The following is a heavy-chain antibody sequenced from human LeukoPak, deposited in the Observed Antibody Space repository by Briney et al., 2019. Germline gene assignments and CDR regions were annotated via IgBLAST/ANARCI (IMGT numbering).Heavy chain of an antibody. J-gene: IGHJ4*02. Sequence: SETLSLTCAVYGGSFSGYYWSWIRQPPGKGLEWIGSIYHSGSTYYNPSLKSRVTISVDTSKNQFSLKLSSVTAADTAVYYCARVPTTGDEGYWGQGTLVTVSS. CDR2: IYHSGST. CDR3: ARVPTTGDEGY. CDR1: GGSFSGYY. D-gene: IGHD7-27*01. V-gene: IGHV4-34*01.